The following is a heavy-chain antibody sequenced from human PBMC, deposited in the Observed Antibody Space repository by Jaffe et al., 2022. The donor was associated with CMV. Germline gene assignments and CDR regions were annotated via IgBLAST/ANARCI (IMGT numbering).Heavy chain of an antibody. CDR2: IYGSGNI. D-gene: IGHD5-12*01. V-gene: IGHV4-59*01. CDR3: ARGGAGRDMYNYRVLPLDY. Sequence: QVQLQESGPGLVRPSETLSLTCAVSGTSISEYYWTWIRQPPGKGLQWIGYIYGSGNINYNPSLDHRVTISVDTSKNQFSLTLTSVTAADTAVYYCARGGAGRDMYNYRVLPLDYWGQGTLVTVSS. CDR1: GTSISEYY. J-gene: IGHJ4*02.